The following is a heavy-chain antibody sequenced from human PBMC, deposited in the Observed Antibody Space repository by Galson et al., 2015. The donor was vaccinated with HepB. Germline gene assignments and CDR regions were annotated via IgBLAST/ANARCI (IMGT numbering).Heavy chain of an antibody. V-gene: IGHV1-69*13. CDR2: IIPIFGTA. CDR3: ARGWPREGWFDP. CDR1: GGTFSSYA. J-gene: IGHJ5*02. D-gene: IGHD1-26*01. Sequence: SVKVSCKASGGTFSSYAISWVRQAPGQGLEWMGGIIPIFGTANYAQKFQGRVTITADESTSTAYMELSSLRSEDTAVYYCARGWPREGWFDPWGQGTLVTVSS.